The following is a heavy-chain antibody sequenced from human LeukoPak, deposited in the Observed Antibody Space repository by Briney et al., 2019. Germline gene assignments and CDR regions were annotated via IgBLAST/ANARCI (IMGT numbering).Heavy chain of an antibody. J-gene: IGHJ4*02. Sequence: PEGTLRLSCAASGFTFSSYGMSWVRQAPGKGLEWVSGISGSGGSTHYADSVKGRFTISRDNSKNTLYLQMNSLRAEDTAVYYCAKSGVPAAMAFDYWGQGTLVTVSS. V-gene: IGHV3-23*01. CDR1: GFTFSSYG. CDR2: ISGSGGST. CDR3: AKSGVPAAMAFDY. D-gene: IGHD2-2*01.